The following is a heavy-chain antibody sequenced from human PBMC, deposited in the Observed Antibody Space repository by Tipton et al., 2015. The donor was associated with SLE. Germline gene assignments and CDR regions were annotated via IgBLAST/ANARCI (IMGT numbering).Heavy chain of an antibody. CDR3: ARGSAGLPIWYFDL. CDR2: IYYSGTI. D-gene: IGHD2-15*01. V-gene: IGHV4-59*01. Sequence: PSLTCTVSSGSISPFYWSWIRQPPGKGLEWIGYIYYSGTINYNSSLKSRVTISVDTSKNQFSLKLSSVTAADTAVYYCARGSAGLPIWYFDLWGRGALVPVSS. CDR1: SGSISPFY. J-gene: IGHJ2*01.